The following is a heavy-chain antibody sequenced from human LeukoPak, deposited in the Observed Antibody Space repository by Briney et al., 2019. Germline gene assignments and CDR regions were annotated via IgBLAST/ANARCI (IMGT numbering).Heavy chain of an antibody. CDR3: AGDYPFDY. Sequence: TSETLSLTCTVSGGSISGYYWSWIWQPAGKRLEWIGRIYTSGSTNYNPSLKSRVTMSVDTSKNQFSLKLSSVTVADTAVYYCAGDYPFDYWGQGTLVTVSS. V-gene: IGHV4-4*07. J-gene: IGHJ4*02. CDR2: IYTSGST. CDR1: GGSISGYY.